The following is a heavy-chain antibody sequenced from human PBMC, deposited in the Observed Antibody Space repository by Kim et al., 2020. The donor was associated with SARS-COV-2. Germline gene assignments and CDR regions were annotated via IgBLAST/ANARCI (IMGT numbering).Heavy chain of an antibody. Sequence: GGSLRLSCAASGFPFNRYAMNWVRQAPGKGLGWVSTISHSGGGTYYADSVKGRFTVSRDNSKNTLYLQMNSLRAEDTAIYYCVKGGYSGSYYLCDYWGQGTLVTVSS. CDR3: VKGGYSGSYYLCDY. J-gene: IGHJ4*02. V-gene: IGHV3-23*01. CDR1: GFPFNRYA. D-gene: IGHD1-26*01. CDR2: ISHSGGGT.